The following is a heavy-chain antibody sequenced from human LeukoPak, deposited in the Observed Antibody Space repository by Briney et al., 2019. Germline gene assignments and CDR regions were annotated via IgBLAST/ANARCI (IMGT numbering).Heavy chain of an antibody. CDR3: ARDSGSYYGMDV. Sequence: GGSLRLSCAASGFTFSSYDMNWVRQAPGKGLEWVAYISSSGSTVYDADSVKGRFTISRDNAKNSLYVQMNSLRAEDTAVYYCARDSGSYYGMDVWGQGTTVTVSS. CDR2: ISSSGSTV. D-gene: IGHD2-15*01. J-gene: IGHJ6*02. CDR1: GFTFSSYD. V-gene: IGHV3-48*03.